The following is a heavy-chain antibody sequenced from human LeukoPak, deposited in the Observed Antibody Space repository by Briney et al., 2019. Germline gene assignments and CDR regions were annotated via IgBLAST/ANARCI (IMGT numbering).Heavy chain of an antibody. D-gene: IGHD1-26*01. CDR2: IYPGDSDT. V-gene: IGHV5-51*01. J-gene: IGHJ4*02. Sequence: RGESLKISCKVSGYSFTSYCIGWVRQMPGKGLEWMGIIYPGDSDTRYSPSFQGQVTISADKSISTAYLQWSSLKASDTAMYYCARHRHSGLLYFDYWGQGTLVTVSS. CDR3: ARHRHSGLLYFDY. CDR1: GYSFTSYC.